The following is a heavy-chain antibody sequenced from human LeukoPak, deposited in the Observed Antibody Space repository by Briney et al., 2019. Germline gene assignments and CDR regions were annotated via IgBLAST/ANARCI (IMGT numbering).Heavy chain of an antibody. V-gene: IGHV5-51*01. CDR1: GYTFTNYW. CDR2: ISPGDSDA. Sequence: GESLKISCQGSGYTFTNYWIGWVRQMPGQGLEWMGIISPGDSDATYSPSFQGQVTISADKSIYTAYLQWDSLKASDTATYYCARRGCSATSCSPYYFDYWGQGTPVTVSS. J-gene: IGHJ4*02. D-gene: IGHD2-2*01. CDR3: ARRGCSATSCSPYYFDY.